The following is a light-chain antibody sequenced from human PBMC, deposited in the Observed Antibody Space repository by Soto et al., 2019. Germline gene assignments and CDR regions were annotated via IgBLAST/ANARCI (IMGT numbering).Light chain of an antibody. CDR2: EVS. CDR1: SEDVGGYNY. V-gene: IGLV2-14*01. J-gene: IGLJ1*01. CDR3: SSYTSSSTLV. Sequence: QSALTQPASVCGSPGQSITISCSGTSEDVGGYNYVSWYQHHPGKAPKLMISEVSNRPSGLSNRFSGSKSGNTASLTISGLQAEDEADYYCSSYTSSSTLVFGTGTKLTVL.